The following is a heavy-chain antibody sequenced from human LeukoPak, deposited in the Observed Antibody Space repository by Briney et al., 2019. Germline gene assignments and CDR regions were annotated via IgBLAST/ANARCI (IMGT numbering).Heavy chain of an antibody. D-gene: IGHD3-3*01. CDR1: GFTFSSHW. V-gene: IGHV3-74*01. J-gene: IGHJ4*02. CDR2: INTDESGT. Sequence: RGSLRLSCAASGFTFSSHWMHWVRQAPGKGLVWVSSINTDESGTSYVDSVKGRFTISRDNAKNTLFLQMNNLRAEDTAVYYCAKSGNLWSGHFDSRGQGTLVSVSS. CDR3: AKSGNLWSGHFDS.